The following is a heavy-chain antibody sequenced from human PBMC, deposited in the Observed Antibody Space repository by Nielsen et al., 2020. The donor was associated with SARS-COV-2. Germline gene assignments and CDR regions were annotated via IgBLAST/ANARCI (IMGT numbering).Heavy chain of an antibody. Sequence: GESLKISCAASGFTFDDYGMSWVRQAPGKGLEWVSGINWNGGSTGYADSVKGRFTISRDNAKNSLYLQMTGLSVEDTAVYYCARLTVVAPRYFDLWGRGTLVTVSS. CDR3: ARLTVVAPRYFDL. CDR2: INWNGGST. V-gene: IGHV3-20*04. D-gene: IGHD1-14*01. J-gene: IGHJ2*01. CDR1: GFTFDDYG.